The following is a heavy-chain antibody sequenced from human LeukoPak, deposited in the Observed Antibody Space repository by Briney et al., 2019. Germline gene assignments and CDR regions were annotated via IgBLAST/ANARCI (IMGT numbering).Heavy chain of an antibody. CDR2: IIPIFGTA. J-gene: IGHJ6*02. CDR1: GGTFSSYA. Sequence: SVKVSCKASGGTFSSYAISWVRQAPGQGLEWMGGIIPIFGTANYAQKFQGRVTMTRDTSISTAYMELSRLRSDDTAVYYCARSEEEDYYGMDVWGQGTTVTVSS. CDR3: ARSEEEDYYGMDV. V-gene: IGHV1-69*05.